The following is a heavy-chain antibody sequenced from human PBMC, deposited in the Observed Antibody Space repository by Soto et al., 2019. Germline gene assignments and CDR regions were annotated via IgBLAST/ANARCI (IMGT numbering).Heavy chain of an antibody. CDR2: IWYDGSNK. D-gene: IGHD4-17*01. CDR1: GLTFSNYG. J-gene: IGHJ4*02. Sequence: GGSLRLSCAASGLTFSNYGMHWVRQAPGKGLEWVAIIWYDGSNKYYADSVKGRFTISRDNSKNTLYLQMNSLRAEDTAVYYCSRDSGIYGGNSEFAYCGQGTLVTVSS. V-gene: IGHV3-33*01. CDR3: SRDSGIYGGNSEFAY.